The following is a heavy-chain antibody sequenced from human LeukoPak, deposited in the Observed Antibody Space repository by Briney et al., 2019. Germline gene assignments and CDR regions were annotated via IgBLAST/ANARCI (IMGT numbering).Heavy chain of an antibody. CDR1: GGSISSGGYY. J-gene: IGHJ6*02. CDR2: IYYSGST. CDR3: ARLEKTYGDRYYYYYGMDV. Sequence: SETLSLTCTVSGGSISSGGYYWSWIRQHPGKGLEWIGYIYYSGSTYYNPSLKSRVTISVDTSKNQFSLKLSSVTAADTAVYYCARLEKTYGDRYYYYYGMDVWGQGTTVTVS. V-gene: IGHV4-31*03. D-gene: IGHD4-17*01.